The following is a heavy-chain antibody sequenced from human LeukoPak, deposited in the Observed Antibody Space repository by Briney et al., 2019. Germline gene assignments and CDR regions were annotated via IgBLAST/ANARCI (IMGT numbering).Heavy chain of an antibody. CDR2: IWSDGTEK. V-gene: IGHV3-33*06. J-gene: IGHJ4*02. Sequence: GGSLRLSCAASGFTYSHYGMHWVRQAPGKGLEWVAVIWSDGTEKYYADAVKGRFTIRRDNSRNTLYLQMNSLRGEDTAVYYCAKDAQRGFDYSNSLEYWGQGTLVTVSS. CDR1: GFTYSHYG. CDR3: AKDAQRGFDYSNSLEY. D-gene: IGHD4-11*01.